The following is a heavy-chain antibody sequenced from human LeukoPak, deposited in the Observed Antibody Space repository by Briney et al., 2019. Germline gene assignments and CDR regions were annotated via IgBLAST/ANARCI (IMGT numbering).Heavy chain of an antibody. V-gene: IGHV1-2*02. Sequence: ASVKVSCKASGYTFAGYYMHWVRQAPGQGLEWMGWINPNTGGTSYAQKFQGRVTMTRDTSISTAYMELSRLRSDDTAVYYCARGTSLLSLVDWGQGSLVTVSS. CDR1: GYTFAGYY. CDR3: ARGTSLLSLVD. D-gene: IGHD2/OR15-2a*01. J-gene: IGHJ4*02. CDR2: INPNTGGT.